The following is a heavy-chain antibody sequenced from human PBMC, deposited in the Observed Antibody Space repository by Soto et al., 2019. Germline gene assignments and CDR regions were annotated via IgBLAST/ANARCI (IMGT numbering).Heavy chain of an antibody. CDR3: ARQGSSAYRYYYYMDV. CDR2: IYYSGST. D-gene: IGHD6-6*01. Sequence: SETLSLTCTVSGGSISSSSYYWGWIRQPPGKGLEWIGSIYYSGSTYYNPSLKSRVTISVDTSKNQFSLKLSSVTAADTAVYYCARQGSSAYRYYYYMDVWGKGTTVTVSS. CDR1: GGSISSSSYY. J-gene: IGHJ6*03. V-gene: IGHV4-39*01.